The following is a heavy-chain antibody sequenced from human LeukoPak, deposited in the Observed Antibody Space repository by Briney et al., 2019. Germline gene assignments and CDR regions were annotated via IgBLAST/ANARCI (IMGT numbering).Heavy chain of an antibody. CDR2: ITGSGTST. V-gene: IGHV3-23*01. Sequence: GASLRLSCVASGFTFSNYAMSWVRQAPGKGLEWVSAITGSGTSTYYADSLKGRFTISRDNSKNTVFLQMNSLRAEDTAVYYCAKDCLLYDYWGQGTLVTVSS. J-gene: IGHJ4*02. CDR3: AKDCLLYDY. CDR1: GFTFSNYA.